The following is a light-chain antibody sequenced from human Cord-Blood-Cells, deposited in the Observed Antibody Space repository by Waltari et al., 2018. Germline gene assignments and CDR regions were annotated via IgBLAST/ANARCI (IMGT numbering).Light chain of an antibody. CDR1: SSDVGGYNY. CDR2: DVS. Sequence: QSALTQPASVSGSPGQSITIPCPGTSSDVGGYNYVSWYQQHPGKAHKLMIYDVSKLPSGVSNRFSGSKSGNTASLTISGLQAEDEADYYCSSYTSSSTWVFGGGTKLTVL. CDR3: SSYTSSSTWV. V-gene: IGLV2-14*01. J-gene: IGLJ3*02.